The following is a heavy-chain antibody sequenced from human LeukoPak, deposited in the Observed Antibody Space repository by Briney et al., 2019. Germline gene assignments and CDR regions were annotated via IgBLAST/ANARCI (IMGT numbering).Heavy chain of an antibody. CDR2: IRQDGNDK. J-gene: IGHJ5*02. Sequence: PGGSLRLSCAASGFTLSSYWMSWVRQAPGKGLEWVAHIRQDGNDKYYVDSVKGRFTISRDNTKNSLYLQMNSLRAEDTAVYYCAGYATSSGSRWLEPWGQGTLVTVSS. V-gene: IGHV3-7*01. D-gene: IGHD6-19*01. CDR3: AGYATSSGSRWLEP. CDR1: GFTLSSYW.